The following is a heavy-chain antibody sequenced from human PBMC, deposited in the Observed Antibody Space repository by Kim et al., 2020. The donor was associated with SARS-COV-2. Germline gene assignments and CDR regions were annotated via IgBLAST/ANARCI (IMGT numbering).Heavy chain of an antibody. V-gene: IGHV1-18*04. J-gene: IGHJ4*02. D-gene: IGHD4-17*01. CDR3: ARGAYGDVSFDY. Sequence: ASVKVSCKASEYIFSTYGFSWVRQAPGQGLEWLGWISARDGNTKYAQKVQGRVTMTTDTSTNTAYMELWSLRSDDTAMYYCARGAYGDVSFDYWGQGTLVTVYS. CDR2: ISARDGNT. CDR1: EYIFSTYG.